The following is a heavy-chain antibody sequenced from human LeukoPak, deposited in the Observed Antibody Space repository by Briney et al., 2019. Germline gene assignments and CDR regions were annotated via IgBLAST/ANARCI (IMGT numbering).Heavy chain of an antibody. CDR3: AKSPMVVAANLEDYFDY. CDR2: ITSSSTYT. V-gene: IGHV3-23*05. CDR1: GFTFSSYG. D-gene: IGHD2-15*01. Sequence: QPGGTLRLSCAASGFTFSSYGMSWVRQPPGKGLEWVSSITSSSTYTFYADSVKGRFTISRDNSKNTLYLQMNSLRAEDTAVYYCAKSPMVVAANLEDYFDYWGQGTLVTVSS. J-gene: IGHJ4*02.